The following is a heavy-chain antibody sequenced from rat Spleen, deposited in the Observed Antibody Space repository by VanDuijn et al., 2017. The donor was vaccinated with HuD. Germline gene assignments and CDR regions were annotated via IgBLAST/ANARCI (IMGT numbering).Heavy chain of an antibody. CDR1: GFTFSDYG. CDR3: ATRDGGYPY. D-gene: IGHD1-11*01. V-gene: IGHV5-29*01. J-gene: IGHJ2*01. CDR2: ISYDGSST. Sequence: EVQLVESGGGLVQPGRSLKLSCAASGFTFSDYGMAWVRQTPTKGLDWVASISYDGSSTYYRDSVKGRFTISRDNAKNTLYLQMDSLRSEDTATYYCATRDGGYPYWGQGVMVTVSS.